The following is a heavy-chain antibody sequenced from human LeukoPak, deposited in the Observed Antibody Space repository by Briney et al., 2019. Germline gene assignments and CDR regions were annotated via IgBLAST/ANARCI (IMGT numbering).Heavy chain of an antibody. CDR3: AKPIIVVVPAAARGSPGAFDI. V-gene: IGHV3-30*02. D-gene: IGHD2-2*01. CDR2: IRYDGSNK. J-gene: IGHJ3*02. CDR1: GFTFSSYG. Sequence: PGGSLRLSCAASGFTFSSYGMHWVRQAPGKGLEWVAFIRYDGSNKYYADSVKGRFTISRDNSKNTLYLQMNSLRAEDTAVYCCAKPIIVVVPAAARGSPGAFDIWGQGTMVTVSS.